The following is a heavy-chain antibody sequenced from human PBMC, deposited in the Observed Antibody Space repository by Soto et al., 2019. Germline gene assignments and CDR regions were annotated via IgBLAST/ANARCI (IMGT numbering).Heavy chain of an antibody. J-gene: IGHJ4*02. D-gene: IGHD3-3*01. CDR2: SSSSGSTI. Sequence: GGSLRLSCAASGFTFSDYYMSWIRKAPGKGLEWVSYSSSSGSTIYYADSVKGRFTISRDNAKNSLYLQMHSLRAEDTAVYYCARDSGDFWSGYVDYWGQGTLVTVSS. V-gene: IGHV3-11*01. CDR1: GFTFSDYY. CDR3: ARDSGDFWSGYVDY.